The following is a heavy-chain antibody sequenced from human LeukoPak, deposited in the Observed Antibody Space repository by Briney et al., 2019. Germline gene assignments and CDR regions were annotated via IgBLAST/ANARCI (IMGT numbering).Heavy chain of an antibody. D-gene: IGHD1-1*01. Sequence: SETLSVTCTVSGGSISSYYWSWIRQPSGKGLEWIGYLYYSGGANYNPSLQSRVTISVDTSKNQFSLRLSSVTAADTAVYYCARGNYLFGVDVWGQGTTVTVSS. CDR1: GGSISSYY. J-gene: IGHJ6*02. CDR3: ARGNYLFGVDV. V-gene: IGHV4-59*01. CDR2: LYYSGGA.